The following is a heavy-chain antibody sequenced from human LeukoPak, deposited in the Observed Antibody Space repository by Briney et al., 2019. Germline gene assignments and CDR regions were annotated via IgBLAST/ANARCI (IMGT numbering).Heavy chain of an antibody. D-gene: IGHD3-10*01. CDR1: GGSISSYY. CDR2: IYYSGST. Sequence: SETLSLTCTVSGGSISSYYWGWIRQPPGKGLEWIGSIYYSGSTYYNPSLKSRVTTSVDTSKNQFSLKLSSVTAADTAVYYCARLRVWFGEYYYYYMDVWGKGTTVTISS. CDR3: ARLRVWFGEYYYYYMDV. J-gene: IGHJ6*03. V-gene: IGHV4-39*01.